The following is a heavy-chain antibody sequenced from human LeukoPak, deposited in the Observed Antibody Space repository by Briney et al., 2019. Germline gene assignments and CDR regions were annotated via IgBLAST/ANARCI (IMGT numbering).Heavy chain of an antibody. D-gene: IGHD1-26*01. J-gene: IGHJ4*02. CDR1: GFTFSITW. V-gene: IGHV3-74*01. CDR3: ARAVRSYGALYY. CDR2: ITSDGSST. Sequence: PGGSLRLSCAVSGFTFSITWMHWVRQPPGKGLVWVARITSDGSSTSYADSVKGRFTISRDNAKNTLYLQMNSLRAEDTAVYYCARAVRSYGALYYWGQGTPVTVSS.